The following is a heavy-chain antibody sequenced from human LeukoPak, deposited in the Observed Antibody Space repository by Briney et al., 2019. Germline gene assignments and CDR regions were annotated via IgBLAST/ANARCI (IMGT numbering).Heavy chain of an antibody. D-gene: IGHD3-9*01. V-gene: IGHV4-59*12. CDR1: GGSISSYY. Sequence: PSETLSLTCTVSGGSISSYYWSWIRQPPGKGLEWIGYIYYSGSTNYNPSLKSRVTISVDTSKNQFSLKLSSVTAADTAVYYCARSLNFDWLLPDNWFDPWGQGTLVTVSS. J-gene: IGHJ5*02. CDR2: IYYSGST. CDR3: ARSLNFDWLLPDNWFDP.